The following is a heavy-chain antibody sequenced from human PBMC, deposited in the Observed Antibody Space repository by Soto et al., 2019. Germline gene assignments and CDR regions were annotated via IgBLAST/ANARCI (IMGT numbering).Heavy chain of an antibody. J-gene: IGHJ2*01. D-gene: IGHD1-7*01. CDR3: ARRNVYNWNSVYWYFDL. CDR2: INHSGST. V-gene: IGHV4-34*01. CDR1: GGSFSGYY. Sequence: PSETLSLTCAVYGGSFSGYYWSWTRQPPGKGLEWIGEINHSGSTNYNPSLKSRVTISVDTSKNQFSLKLSSVTAADTAVYYCARRNVYNWNSVYWYFDLWGRGTLVTVSS.